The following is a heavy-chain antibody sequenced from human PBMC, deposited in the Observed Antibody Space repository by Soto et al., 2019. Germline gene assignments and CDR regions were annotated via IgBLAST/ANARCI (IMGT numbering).Heavy chain of an antibody. J-gene: IGHJ5*02. CDR1: GGTFSSYA. CDR3: AKAAQTWYYCNDLGNWCHP. D-gene: IGHD1-1*01. V-gene: IGHV1-69*01. CDR2: IVPIFGVA. Sequence: QVQLVQSGAEVKKPGSSVKVSCKESGGTFSSYAIAWVRQAPGQGLEWMGGIVPIFGVANYAHKFQGRVAITAYEATNTAYMELISRRSDDTAVYYCAKAAQTWYYCNDLGNWCHPWGQGTLVPVSS.